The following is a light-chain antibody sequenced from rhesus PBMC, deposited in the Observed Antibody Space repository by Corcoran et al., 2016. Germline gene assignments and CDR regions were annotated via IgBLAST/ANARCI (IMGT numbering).Light chain of an antibody. CDR3: QSYDSSLSADV. CDR1: SSNIGAGYG. CDR2: ENN. Sequence: QSVLTQPPSVSGAPGQRVTISCTGSSSNIGAGYGVQWYQQLPGTAPKLLIYENNKRPSGVSDRFSGSQSGTSASLTITGLQSEDEADYYCQSYDSSLSADVFGSGTKWTVL. V-gene: IGLV1S2*01. J-gene: IGLJ6*01.